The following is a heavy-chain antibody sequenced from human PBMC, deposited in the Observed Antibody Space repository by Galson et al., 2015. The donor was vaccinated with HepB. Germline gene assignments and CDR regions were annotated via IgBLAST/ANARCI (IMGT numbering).Heavy chain of an antibody. V-gene: IGHV3-21*01. Sequence: SLRLSCAASGFTFSSYSMNWVRQAPGKGLEWVSSISSSSSYIYYADSVKGRFTISRDNAKNSLYLQMNSLRAEDTAVYYCARDLGSAMGPYFGYWGQGTLVTVSS. CDR2: ISSSSSYI. CDR1: GFTFSSYS. CDR3: ARDLGSAMGPYFGY. J-gene: IGHJ4*02. D-gene: IGHD5-18*01.